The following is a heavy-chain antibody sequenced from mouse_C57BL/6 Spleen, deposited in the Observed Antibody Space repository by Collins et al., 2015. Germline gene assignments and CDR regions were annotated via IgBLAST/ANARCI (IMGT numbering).Heavy chain of an antibody. D-gene: IGHD1-1*01. CDR3: TEGYGSSSPFDY. J-gene: IGHJ2*01. Sequence: EVQLQQSGAELVRPGASVKLSCTASGFNIKDDYMHWVKQRPEQGLEWIGWIDPENGDTEYASKFQGKATITADTSSNTAYLQLSSLTSEDTAVYYCTEGYGSSSPFDYWGQGTTLTVSS. CDR1: GFNIKDDY. V-gene: IGHV14-4*01. CDR2: IDPENGDT.